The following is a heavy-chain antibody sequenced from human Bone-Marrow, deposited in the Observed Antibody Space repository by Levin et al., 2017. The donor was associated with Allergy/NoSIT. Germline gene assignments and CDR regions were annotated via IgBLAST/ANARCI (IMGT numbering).Heavy chain of an antibody. D-gene: IGHD5-24*01. CDR1: GFSFSIYS. V-gene: IGHV3-21*01. CDR2: IRYSTNYI. CDR3: ARQRDGGITGYSDY. Sequence: GGSLRLSCATSGFSFSIYSMNWVRQAPGKGLEWISSIRYSTNYIYYADSVKGRFTIPRDNAKNSTYLQMNSLRAEDTAVYYCARQRDGGITGYSDYWGQGTLVTVSS. J-gene: IGHJ4*02.